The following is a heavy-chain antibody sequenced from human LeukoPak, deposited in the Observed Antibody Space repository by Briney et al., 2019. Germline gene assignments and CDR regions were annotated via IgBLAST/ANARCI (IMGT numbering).Heavy chain of an antibody. V-gene: IGHV3-43*02. Sequence: GGSLRLSCAASGFTFDDYAMHWVRQAPGKGLERVSLISGDGGSTYYADSVKGRFTISRDNSKNSLYLQMNSLRTEDTALYYCAKDMSQKVRGVILGAFDIWGQGTMVTVSS. CDR2: ISGDGGST. CDR3: AKDMSQKVRGVILGAFDI. CDR1: GFTFDDYA. J-gene: IGHJ3*02. D-gene: IGHD3-10*01.